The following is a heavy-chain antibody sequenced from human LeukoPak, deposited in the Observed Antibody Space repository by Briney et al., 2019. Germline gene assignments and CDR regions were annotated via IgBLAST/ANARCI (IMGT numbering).Heavy chain of an antibody. CDR2: ISGSGGST. CDR3: AKDLVRGSETYCFDS. CDR1: GFIFSDYS. Sequence: SGGSLRLSCAASGFIFSDYSMNWVRQAPGKGLEWVSAISGSGGSTYYADSVKGRFTISRDNSKNTLYLQMNSLRAEDTAVYYCAKDLVRGSETYCFDSWGQGTLVTVSS. J-gene: IGHJ4*02. V-gene: IGHV3-23*01. D-gene: IGHD6-6*01.